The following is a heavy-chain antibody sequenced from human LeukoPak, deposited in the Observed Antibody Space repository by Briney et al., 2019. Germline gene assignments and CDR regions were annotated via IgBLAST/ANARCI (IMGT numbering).Heavy chain of an antibody. CDR2: INPNSGGT. CDR1: GYTFTGNY. J-gene: IGHJ5*02. CDR3: ARGEDILTGNRDWFDP. V-gene: IGHV1-2*02. D-gene: IGHD3-9*01. Sequence: ASVKVSCKASGYTFTGNYMHWVRQAPGQGLEWMGWINPNSGGTNYAQKFQGRVSMTRDTSISTAYMEMSSLRSDDTAVYYCARGEDILTGNRDWFDPWGQGTLVTVFS.